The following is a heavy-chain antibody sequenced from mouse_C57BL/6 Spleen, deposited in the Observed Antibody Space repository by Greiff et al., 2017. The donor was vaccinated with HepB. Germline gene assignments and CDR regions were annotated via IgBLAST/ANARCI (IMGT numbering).Heavy chain of an antibody. Sequence: QVQLQQPGTELVKPGASVKLSCKASGYTFTSYWMHWVKQRPGQGLEWIGNINPSNGGTNYNEKFKSKATLTVDKSSSTAYMQLSSLTSEDSAVNYCAREIKVGKAMDYWGQGTSVTVSS. J-gene: IGHJ4*01. CDR2: INPSNGGT. CDR1: GYTFTSYW. CDR3: AREIKVGKAMDY. V-gene: IGHV1-53*01. D-gene: IGHD1-1*02.